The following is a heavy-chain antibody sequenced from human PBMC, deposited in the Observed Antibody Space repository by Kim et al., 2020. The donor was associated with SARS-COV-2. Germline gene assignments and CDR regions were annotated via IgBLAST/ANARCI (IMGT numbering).Heavy chain of an antibody. CDR3: AKENTAMVTLYNWFDP. Sequence: SVKGRLTSSRENDKNSLYLQMNSLRAEDTALYYCAKENTAMVTLYNWFDPWGQGTLVTVSS. V-gene: IGHV3-9*01. J-gene: IGHJ5*02. D-gene: IGHD5-18*01.